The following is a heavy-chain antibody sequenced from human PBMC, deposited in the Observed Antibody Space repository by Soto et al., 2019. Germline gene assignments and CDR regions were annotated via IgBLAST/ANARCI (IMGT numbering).Heavy chain of an antibody. CDR2: IIPIFGTA. D-gene: IGHD3-22*01. CDR1: GGTFSSYA. V-gene: IGHV1-69*01. CDR3: ASYYYDSSGYYERGLFDP. Sequence: QVQLVQSGAEVKKPGSSVKGSCKASGGTFSSYAISWVRQAPGQGLEWMGGIIPIFGTANYAQKFQGRVTITADESTSTAYMELSSLRSEDTAVYYCASYYYDSSGYYERGLFDPWGQGTLVTVSS. J-gene: IGHJ5*02.